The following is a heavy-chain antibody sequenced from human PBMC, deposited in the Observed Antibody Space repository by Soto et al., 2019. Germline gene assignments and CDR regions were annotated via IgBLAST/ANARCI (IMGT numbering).Heavy chain of an antibody. J-gene: IGHJ5*02. D-gene: IGHD3-3*01. Sequence: SETLSVTFAVYGGSFSRYYWSWIRQPPGKELERIGEINHSGITNYNPSLKSRVTISVDTSKNQFSLKLSSVTAADTAVYYCARTIFGVVIIGDNWFDPWGQGTLVTVS. CDR3: ARTIFGVVIIGDNWFDP. V-gene: IGHV4-34*01. CDR1: GGSFSRYY. CDR2: INHSGIT.